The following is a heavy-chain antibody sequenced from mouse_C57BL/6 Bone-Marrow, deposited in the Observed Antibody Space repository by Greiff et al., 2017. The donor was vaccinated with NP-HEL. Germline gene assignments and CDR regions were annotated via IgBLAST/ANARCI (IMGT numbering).Heavy chain of an antibody. D-gene: IGHD2-3*01. J-gene: IGHJ4*01. CDR2: ISSGGSYT. V-gene: IGHV5-6*01. Sequence: EVQLQESGGDLVKPGGSLKLSCAASGFTFSSYGMSWVRQTPDKRLEWVATISSGGSYTYYPDSVKGRFTISRDNAKNTLYLQMSSLKSEDTAMYYCARDGYYYAMDYWGQGTSVTVSS. CDR1: GFTFSSYG. CDR3: ARDGYYYAMDY.